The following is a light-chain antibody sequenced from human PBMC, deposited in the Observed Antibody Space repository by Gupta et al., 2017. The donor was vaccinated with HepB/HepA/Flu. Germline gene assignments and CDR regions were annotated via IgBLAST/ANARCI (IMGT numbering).Light chain of an antibody. CDR3: AAWDDSLSGVL. Sequence: QSVLTQPLSASGTPGQRVTISCSGSSSNIGSNYVYWYQQLPGTAPKLLIYRNNYRPSGVPDRFSGSKSGTSASLAISGLRSEDEATYHCAAWDDSLSGVLFAGGTKLTVL. CDR2: RNN. V-gene: IGLV1-47*01. CDR1: SSNIGSNY. J-gene: IGLJ2*01.